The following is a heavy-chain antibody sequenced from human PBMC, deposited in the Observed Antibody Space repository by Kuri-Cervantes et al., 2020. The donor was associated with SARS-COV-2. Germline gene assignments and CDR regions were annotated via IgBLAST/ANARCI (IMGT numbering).Heavy chain of an antibody. D-gene: IGHD1-7*01. CDR3: ASGEIAASGTICYFDY. J-gene: IGHJ4*02. Sequence: GESLKISCAASGFTFSSYSMNWVRQAPGKGLEWVSYISSSSSTIYYADSVKGRFTISRDNAKNSLYLQMNSLRAEDTAVYYCASGEIAASGTICYFDYWGQGTLVTVSS. CDR1: GFTFSSYS. CDR2: ISSSSSTI. V-gene: IGHV3-48*01.